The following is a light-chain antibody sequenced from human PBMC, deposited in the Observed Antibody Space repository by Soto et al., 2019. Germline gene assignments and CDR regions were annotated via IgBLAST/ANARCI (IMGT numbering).Light chain of an antibody. CDR1: QSIGDK. V-gene: IGKV3-15*01. CDR3: QQYSNWPTT. CDR2: GAS. J-gene: IGKJ1*01. Sequence: EIVMTQSPATLSVSPGERATLSCRAGQSIGDKLAWYQQKPGQAPRLLIYGASTRATGVPARFSGSGSGAEFTLTISSLQSEDFAVYSCQQYSNWPTTFGQGTKVDIK.